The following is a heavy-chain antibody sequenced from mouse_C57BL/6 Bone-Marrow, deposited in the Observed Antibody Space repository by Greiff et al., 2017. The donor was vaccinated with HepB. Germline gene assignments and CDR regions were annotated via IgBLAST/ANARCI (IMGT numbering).Heavy chain of an antibody. D-gene: IGHD1-3*01. CDR3: ARKGYCKWYYFDY. J-gene: IGHJ2*01. CDR2: ISDGGSYT. Sequence: DVMLVESGGGLVKPGGSLKLSCAASGFTFSSYAMSWVRQTPEKRLEWVATISDGGSYTYYPDNVKGRFTISRDNTKNNRYLQMSHLKSEDTAMYYCARKGYCKWYYFDYWGQGTTLTVSS. CDR1: GFTFSSYA. V-gene: IGHV5-4*03.